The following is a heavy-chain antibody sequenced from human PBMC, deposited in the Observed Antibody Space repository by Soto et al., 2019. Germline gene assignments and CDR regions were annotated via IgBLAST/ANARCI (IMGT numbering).Heavy chain of an antibody. J-gene: IGHJ5*02. V-gene: IGHV4-39*01. CDR1: GGSISSSSYY. CDR2: IYYSGST. Sequence: SETLSLTCTVSGGSISSSSYYWGWIRQPPGKGLEWIGSIYYSGSTYYNPSLKSRVTISVDTSKNQFSLKLSSVTAADTAVYYCARQSSLYRDNWFDPWGQGTLVTVSS. CDR3: ARQSSLYRDNWFDP. D-gene: IGHD2-2*02.